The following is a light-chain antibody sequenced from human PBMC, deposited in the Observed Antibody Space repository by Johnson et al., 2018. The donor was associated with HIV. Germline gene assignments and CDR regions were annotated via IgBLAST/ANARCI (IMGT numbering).Light chain of an antibody. CDR2: ENN. Sequence: QSVLTQPPSVSAAPGQKVTISCSGSSSNIGNNHLSWYQQFPGAAPKLLIYENNKRPSGIPDRFSGSKSGTSATLGITGLQTGDEADYYCGTWDGSLRAGFCGTGTKVTVL. J-gene: IGLJ1*01. V-gene: IGLV1-51*02. CDR1: SSNIGNNH. CDR3: GTWDGSLRAGF.